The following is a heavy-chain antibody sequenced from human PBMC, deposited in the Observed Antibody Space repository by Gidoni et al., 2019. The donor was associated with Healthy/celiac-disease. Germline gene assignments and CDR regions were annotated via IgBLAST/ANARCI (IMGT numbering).Heavy chain of an antibody. J-gene: IGHJ4*02. V-gene: IGHV4-34*01. Sequence: VQLQQWGAGLLKPSETLSLTWAVYGGSFSGYYWGWIRQPPGKGLGWMWEIDHTGSTNYNPSLKSRVTISVDTSKNQFSPKLSSVTAADTAVYYLARGRVVTAISPPDYWGQGTLVTVSS. CDR2: IDHTGST. CDR3: ARGRVVTAISPPDY. D-gene: IGHD2-21*02. CDR1: GGSFSGYY.